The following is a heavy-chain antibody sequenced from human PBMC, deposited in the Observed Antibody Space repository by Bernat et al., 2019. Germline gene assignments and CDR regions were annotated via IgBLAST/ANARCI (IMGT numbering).Heavy chain of an antibody. CDR3: ARDNIGN. J-gene: IGHJ4*02. CDR2: VNSDGSTA. CDR1: GFTFSRYW. D-gene: IGHD3-10*01. Sequence: EVQLVESGGGLIQPGGSLRLSCAASGFTFSRYWMHWVRQAPGKGLVWVSRVNSDGSTAAYAESVKGRFTISRDNTKNTLYLQMNSLRAEDTAVYYCARDNIGNWGQGTLVTVSS. V-gene: IGHV3-74*01.